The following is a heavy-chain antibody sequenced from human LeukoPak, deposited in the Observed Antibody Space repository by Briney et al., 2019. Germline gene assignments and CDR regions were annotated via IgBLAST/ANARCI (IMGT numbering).Heavy chain of an antibody. CDR3: ATSSGWKSNIDY. CDR2: INPNSGGT. J-gene: IGHJ4*02. D-gene: IGHD6-19*01. Sequence: ASVKVSCKASGGTFNNYAINWVRQAPGQGLEWMGWINPNSGGTNYAQKFQGRVTMTRDTSISTAYMELSRLRSDDTAVFYCATSSGWKSNIDYWGQGTLVTVSS. CDR1: GGTFNNYA. V-gene: IGHV1-2*02.